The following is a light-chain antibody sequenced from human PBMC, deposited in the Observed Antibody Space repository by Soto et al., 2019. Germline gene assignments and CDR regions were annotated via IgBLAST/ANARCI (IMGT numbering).Light chain of an antibody. CDR1: QSIGTW. CDR3: QQYNTYSYT. CDR2: KAS. J-gene: IGKJ2*01. Sequence: DIQMTQSPSTLSASEGDRVTITCRASQSIGTWLAWYQQKPGKAPKLLIYKASSLESGVPSRFSGTGSGTEFTLTISSLQPDDFATYYCQQYNTYSYTFGPGTKLQIK. V-gene: IGKV1-5*03.